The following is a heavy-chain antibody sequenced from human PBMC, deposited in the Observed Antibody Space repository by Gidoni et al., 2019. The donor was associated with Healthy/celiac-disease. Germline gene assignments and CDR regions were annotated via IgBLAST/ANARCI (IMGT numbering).Heavy chain of an antibody. CDR1: GFTFSSYS. V-gene: IGHV3-21*01. D-gene: IGHD6-19*01. Sequence: EVQLVESGGGLVKPGGSLRLSCSASGFTFSSYSMNWVRQAPGKGLEWVSSISSSSSYIYYADSVKGRFTISRDNAKNSLYLQMNSLRAEDTAVYYCARDLDSSGYYYYGMDVWGQGTTVTVSS. CDR2: ISSSSSYI. CDR3: ARDLDSSGYYYYGMDV. J-gene: IGHJ6*02.